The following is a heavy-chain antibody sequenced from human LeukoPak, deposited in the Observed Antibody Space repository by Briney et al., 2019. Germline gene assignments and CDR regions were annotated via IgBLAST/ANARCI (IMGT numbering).Heavy chain of an antibody. D-gene: IGHD2-2*01. Sequence: SETLSLTCAVYGGSFSDYSWSWIRQPPGKGLEWIGEINHSGGTNHNPSLMSRVIMSVDTSKNQFSLKVSSVTAADTAVYYCARGGKYQLPLDYWGQGTLVTVSS. CDR3: ARGGKYQLPLDY. J-gene: IGHJ4*02. V-gene: IGHV4-34*01. CDR2: INHSGGT. CDR1: GGSFSDYS.